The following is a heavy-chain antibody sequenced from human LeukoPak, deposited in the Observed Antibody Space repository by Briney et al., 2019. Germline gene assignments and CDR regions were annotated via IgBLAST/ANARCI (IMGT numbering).Heavy chain of an antibody. Sequence: PSETLSLTCTVSGGSISTSNYYWGWVRQPPGKGLEWLGSIYYSGSTFYNPSLKSRVTISVDTSKNQFSLKLSSVTAADTAVYYCARVQWLVPKFDYWGQGTLVTVSS. D-gene: IGHD6-19*01. CDR3: ARVQWLVPKFDY. J-gene: IGHJ4*02. V-gene: IGHV4-39*07. CDR2: IYYSGST. CDR1: GGSISTSNYY.